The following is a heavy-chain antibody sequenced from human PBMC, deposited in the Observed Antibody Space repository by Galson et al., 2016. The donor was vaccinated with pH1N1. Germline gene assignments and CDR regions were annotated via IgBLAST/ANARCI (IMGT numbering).Heavy chain of an antibody. CDR2: IYPGGST. CDR1: GFLVTNKF. V-gene: IGHV3-53*01. J-gene: IGHJ4*02. Sequence: SLRLSCAASGFLVTNKFMSWVRQAPGKGLEWVSIIYPGGSTYYADSVEGRFTISRDNSKNTLYLHMNSLRAEDTAVYYCASDRVPNGADCWGQGTLVTVSS. CDR3: ASDRVPNGADC. D-gene: IGHD3-22*01.